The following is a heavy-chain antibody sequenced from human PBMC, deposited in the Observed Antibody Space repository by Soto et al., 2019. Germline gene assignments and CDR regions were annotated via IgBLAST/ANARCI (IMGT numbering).Heavy chain of an antibody. J-gene: IGHJ6*02. Sequence: GSLRLSCAASGFTFSSYSMNWVRQAPGKGLEWVSSVSSSSSYIYYADSVKGRFTISRDNAKNSLYLQMNSLRAEDTAVYYCARELSYGSGSYYTHYYYYYGMDVWGQGTTVTVS. D-gene: IGHD3-10*01. V-gene: IGHV3-21*01. CDR2: VSSSSSYI. CDR3: ARELSYGSGSYYTHYYYYYGMDV. CDR1: GFTFSSYS.